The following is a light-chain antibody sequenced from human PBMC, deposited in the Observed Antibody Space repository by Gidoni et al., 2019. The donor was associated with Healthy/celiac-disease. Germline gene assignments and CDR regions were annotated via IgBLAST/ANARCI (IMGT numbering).Light chain of an antibody. CDR3: QQRSNWPWT. J-gene: IGKJ1*01. V-gene: IGKV3-11*01. CDR1: QSVSSY. CDR2: DAS. Sequence: EIVLTQSQATLSLSPGERATLSCRASQSVSSYLAWYQQKPGQAPRLLIYDASNRATGIPARFSGSGSGTDFPLTISSLEPEDFAVYYCQQRSNWPWTFGQGPKVEIK.